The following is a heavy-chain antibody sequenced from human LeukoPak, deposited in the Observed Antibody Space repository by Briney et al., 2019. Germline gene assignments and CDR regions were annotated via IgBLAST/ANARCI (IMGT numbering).Heavy chain of an antibody. Sequence: PSETLSLTCTVSGGSISSYYWSWIRQPAGKGLEWIGRIYTSGSTNYNPSLKSRVTMSVDTSKSQFSLKLSSVTAADTAVNYCASGDNTYDSSGYYYENLDYWGQGTLVTVSS. D-gene: IGHD3-22*01. CDR1: GGSISSYY. V-gene: IGHV4-4*07. CDR2: IYTSGST. J-gene: IGHJ4*02. CDR3: ASGDNTYDSSGYYYENLDY.